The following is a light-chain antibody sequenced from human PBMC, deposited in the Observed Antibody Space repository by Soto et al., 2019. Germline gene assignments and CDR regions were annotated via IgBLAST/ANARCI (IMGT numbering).Light chain of an antibody. Sequence: IQLTQSPSSLSASVGDRVTITCRASQGINTFLAWYQQKPGKAPKLLIYAASTLQSGVPSRFSGSGSGTDFTLTISSQQPEDVATYYCQQLESYPSTFGGGTKVAIK. CDR1: QGINTF. CDR2: AAS. CDR3: QQLESYPST. V-gene: IGKV1-9*01. J-gene: IGKJ4*01.